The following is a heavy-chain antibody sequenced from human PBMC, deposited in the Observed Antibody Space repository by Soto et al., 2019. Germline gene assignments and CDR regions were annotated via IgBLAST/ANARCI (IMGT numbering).Heavy chain of an antibody. CDR1: GGSFSGYY. Sequence: QVQLQQWGAGLLKPSETLSLTCAVYGGSFSGYYWSWIRQPPGKGLEWIGEINHSGSTNYNPSLKSRVXXTXDXSKDQFSLKLSSVTAADTAVYYCAIVVVVASNSLDCWGQGTLVTVSS. D-gene: IGHD2-15*01. V-gene: IGHV4-34*01. J-gene: IGHJ4*02. CDR3: AIVVVVASNSLDC. CDR2: INHSGST.